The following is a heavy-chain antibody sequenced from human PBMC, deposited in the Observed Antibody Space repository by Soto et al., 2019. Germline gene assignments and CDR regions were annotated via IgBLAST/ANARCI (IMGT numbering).Heavy chain of an antibody. Sequence: QVQLVGSGGGLVKPGGSLRLSCAASGFTFSDYYMSWIRQAPGKGLEWVSYISSSSSYTNYADSVKGRFTISRDNAKNSLYLQMNSLRAEDTAVYYCARDLRDYAAGGGTSYFDYWGQGTLVTVSS. V-gene: IGHV3-11*05. J-gene: IGHJ4*02. CDR1: GFTFSDYY. CDR3: ARDLRDYAAGGGTSYFDY. CDR2: ISSSSSYT. D-gene: IGHD4-17*01.